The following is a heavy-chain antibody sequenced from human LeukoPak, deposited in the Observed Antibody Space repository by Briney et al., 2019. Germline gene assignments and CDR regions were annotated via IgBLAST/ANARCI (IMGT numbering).Heavy chain of an antibody. Sequence: GGSLRLSCAASGFTFDDYAMPWVRQAPGKGLEWVSGISWNSGSIGYADSVKGRFTISRDNAKNSLYLQMNSLRAEDTALYYCAKDYYGGYRYYFDYWGQGTLVTVSS. CDR1: GFTFDDYA. J-gene: IGHJ4*02. CDR2: ISWNSGSI. V-gene: IGHV3-9*01. CDR3: AKDYYGGYRYYFDY. D-gene: IGHD4-17*01.